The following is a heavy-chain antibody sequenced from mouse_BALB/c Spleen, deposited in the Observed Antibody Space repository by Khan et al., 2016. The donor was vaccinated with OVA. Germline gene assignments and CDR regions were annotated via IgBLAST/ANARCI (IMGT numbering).Heavy chain of an antibody. CDR3: AENYRYDDALVY. CDR1: GFSLTSYG. J-gene: IGHJ3*01. CDR2: IWSGGST. D-gene: IGHD2-12*01. Sequence: QVQLQESGPGLVQPSQNLSITCTVSGFSLTSYGVYWVRQPSGKGLEWLGVIWSGGSTDYNAAFISRLSISKENSKSQVFFKMNSLQANDTAIYYCAENYRYDDALVYWGQGTLVTVSA. V-gene: IGHV2-2*02.